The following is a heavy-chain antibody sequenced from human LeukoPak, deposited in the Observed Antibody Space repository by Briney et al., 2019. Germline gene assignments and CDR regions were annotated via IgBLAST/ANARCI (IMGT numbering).Heavy chain of an antibody. J-gene: IGHJ4*02. Sequence: PGGSLRLSCVASGFTFSSYAMPWVRQAPGKGLEWVAVISYDGSNKYYADSVKGRFTISRDNSKNTLYLQMNSLRPEDTAVYYCARSSYTTNPYDYWGQGTLVTVSS. CDR1: GFTFSSYA. CDR3: ARSSYTTNPYDY. D-gene: IGHD2-2*02. CDR2: ISYDGSNK. V-gene: IGHV3-30-3*01.